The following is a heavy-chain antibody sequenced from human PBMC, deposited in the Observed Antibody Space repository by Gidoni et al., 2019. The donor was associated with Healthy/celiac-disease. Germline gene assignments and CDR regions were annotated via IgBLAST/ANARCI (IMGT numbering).Heavy chain of an antibody. CDR3: ARHGHEQGFLEWLPQGYYYYGMDV. V-gene: IGHV4-39*01. CDR1: GGSISSSSYY. Sequence: QLQLQESGPGLVKPSETLSLTCTVSGGSISSSSYYWGWIRQPPGKGLEWIGSIYYSGSTYYNPSLKSRVTISVDTSKNQFSLKLSSVTAADTAVYYCARHGHEQGFLEWLPQGYYYYGMDVWGQGTTVTVSS. D-gene: IGHD3-3*01. J-gene: IGHJ6*02. CDR2: IYYSGST.